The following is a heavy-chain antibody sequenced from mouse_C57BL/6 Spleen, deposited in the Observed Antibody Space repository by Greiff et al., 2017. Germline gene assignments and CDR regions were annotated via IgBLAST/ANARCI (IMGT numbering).Heavy chain of an antibody. CDR2: INPNNGGT. Sequence: EVQLQQSGPELMKPGASVKISCKASGYTFTDYYMNWVKQSHGKSLEWIGDINPNNGGTSYNQKFKGKATLTVDKSSSTAYMELRSLTSEDSAVYYCARGEVVDYWGQGTTLTVSS. J-gene: IGHJ2*01. V-gene: IGHV1-26*01. CDR3: ARGEVVDY. CDR1: GYTFTDYY.